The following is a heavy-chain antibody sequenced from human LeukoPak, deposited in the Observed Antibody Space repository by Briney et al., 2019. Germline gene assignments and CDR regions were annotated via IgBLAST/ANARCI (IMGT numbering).Heavy chain of an antibody. Sequence: ASVKVSCKASGYTFTSYDINWVRQAPGQGLEWMGWMNPNSGDTGYAQKFQGRVSMTRSTSVSTAYMELYGLKSEDTALYYCARGRGSSRWYYFDNWGQGTLITAST. CDR2: MNPNSGDT. J-gene: IGHJ4*02. CDR1: GYTFTSYD. CDR3: ARGRGSSRWYYFDN. V-gene: IGHV1-8*01. D-gene: IGHD6-13*01.